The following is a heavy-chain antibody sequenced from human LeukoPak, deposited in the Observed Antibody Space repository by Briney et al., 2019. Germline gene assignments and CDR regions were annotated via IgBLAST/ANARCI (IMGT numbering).Heavy chain of an antibody. CDR2: ITRNGGRL. V-gene: IGHV3-9*01. CDR3: AKATLFGNALDV. D-gene: IGHD3-3*01. Sequence: GGSLRLSCVASGFNFDDYAIHWVRQRPGKGLEWVSGITRNGGRLGYADSVKGRFTISRGNANNSLYLQMNSLRSEDTALYYCAKATLFGNALDVWGQGTTVTVSS. J-gene: IGHJ6*02. CDR1: GFNFDDYA.